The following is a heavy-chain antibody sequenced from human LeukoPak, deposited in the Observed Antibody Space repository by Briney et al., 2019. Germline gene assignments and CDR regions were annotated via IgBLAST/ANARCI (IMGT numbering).Heavy chain of an antibody. CDR1: GGSISSSSYY. CDR2: INHSGST. V-gene: IGHV4-39*07. CDR3: ARGSTIAARPDFGY. D-gene: IGHD6-6*01. Sequence: SETLSLTCTVSGGSISSSSYYWGWIRQPPGKGLEWIGEINHSGSTNYNPSLKSRVTISVDTSKNQFSLKLSSVTAADTAVYYCARGSTIAARPDFGYWGQGTLVTVSS. J-gene: IGHJ4*02.